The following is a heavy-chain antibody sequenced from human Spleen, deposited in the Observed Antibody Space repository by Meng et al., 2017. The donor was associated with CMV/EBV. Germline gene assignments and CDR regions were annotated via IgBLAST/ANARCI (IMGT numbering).Heavy chain of an antibody. D-gene: IGHD1-1*01. CDR1: TFSSYV. Sequence: TFSSYVMSWVRQAPGKGLEWVASISRFAENIHYADSVKGRFTISRDNSMATLNLQMDTLRVEDTAVYYCAESRGIVSGSASVGRGTGHWGQGILVTVSS. CDR2: ISRFAENI. V-gene: IGHV3-23*01. J-gene: IGHJ4*02. CDR3: AESRGIVSGSASVGRGTGH.